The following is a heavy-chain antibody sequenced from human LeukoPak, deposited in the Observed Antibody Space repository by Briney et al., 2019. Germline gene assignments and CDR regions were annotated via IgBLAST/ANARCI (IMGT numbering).Heavy chain of an antibody. CDR1: GYTFTSYY. V-gene: IGHV1-46*01. Sequence: GASVKVSCKASGYTFTSYYMHWVRQAPGQGLEWMGITNPSGGSTSYAQKFQGRVTMTRDMSTSTVYMELSSLRSEDTAVYYCARDRELLPFDYWGQGTLVTVSS. CDR2: TNPSGGST. D-gene: IGHD1-26*01. J-gene: IGHJ4*02. CDR3: ARDRELLPFDY.